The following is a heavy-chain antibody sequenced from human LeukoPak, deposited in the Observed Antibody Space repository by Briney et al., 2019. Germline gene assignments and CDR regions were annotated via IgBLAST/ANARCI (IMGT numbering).Heavy chain of an antibody. CDR3: AKDSRTEAAGSTVLFDY. CDR1: GFTFSSYG. J-gene: IGHJ4*02. CDR2: IRYDGSNK. D-gene: IGHD6-13*01. V-gene: IGHV3-30*02. Sequence: PGGSLRLSCAASGFTFSSYGMHWVRQAPGKGLEWVAFIRYDGSNKYYADSVKGRFTISRDNSKNTLYLQMNSLRAEDTAVYYCAKDSRTEAAGSTVLFDYWGQGTLVTVSS.